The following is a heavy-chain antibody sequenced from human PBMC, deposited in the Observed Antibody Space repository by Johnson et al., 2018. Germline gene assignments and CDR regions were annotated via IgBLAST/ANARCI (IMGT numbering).Heavy chain of an antibody. CDR2: ITNDGRST. J-gene: IGHJ6*03. V-gene: IGHV3-23*04. Sequence: EVQLVETGGGVVQPGGSLRLSCVASGFTFSSYAMSWVRQAPGKGLEWVSAITNDGRSTFSADSVKGRLIISRDTSKNTLFLQMNSLGADDTAIYYWAKGGGGTYHYYYADVWGNGTTVTVSS. CDR1: GFTFSSYA. D-gene: IGHD1-1*01. CDR3: AKGGGGTYHYYYADV.